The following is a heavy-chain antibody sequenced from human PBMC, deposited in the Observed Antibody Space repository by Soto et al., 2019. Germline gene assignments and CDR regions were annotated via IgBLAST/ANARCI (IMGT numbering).Heavy chain of an antibody. Sequence: GGSLRLSCAASGFTFSSYEMNWVRQAPGKGLEWVSYISSSVSTIYYADSVKGRFTISRDNAKNSLYLQMNSLRAEDTAVYYCARVRVGAIKGDAFDIWGQGTRAT. CDR3: ARVRVGAIKGDAFDI. CDR2: ISSSVSTI. CDR1: GFTFSSYE. V-gene: IGHV3-48*03. D-gene: IGHD1-26*01. J-gene: IGHJ3*02.